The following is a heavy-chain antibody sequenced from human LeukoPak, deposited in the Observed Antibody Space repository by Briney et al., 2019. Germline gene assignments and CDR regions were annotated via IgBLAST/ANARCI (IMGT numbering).Heavy chain of an antibody. CDR3: ARHRRYSYGSRGSRYYYYGMDV. D-gene: IGHD5-18*01. J-gene: IGHJ6*02. Sequence: GESLKISCKGSGYSFTSYWIGWVRQLPGKGLGGMGIIYPGDSDTRYSPSFQGQVTISADKSISPAYLQWSSLKASDTAMYYCARHRRYSYGSRGSRYYYYGMDVWGQGTTVTVSS. CDR2: IYPGDSDT. CDR1: GYSFTSYW. V-gene: IGHV5-51*01.